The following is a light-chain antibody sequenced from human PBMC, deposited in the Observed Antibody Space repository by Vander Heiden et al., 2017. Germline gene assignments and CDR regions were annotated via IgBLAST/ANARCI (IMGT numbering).Light chain of an antibody. Sequence: QSVLTQPPSASGTPGQRVTISCYGSSSNIGSNTADWYQQLPGTAPKLLMYDNEQRPSGVPDRFSGSKSGTSASLSISGLQSEDEADYYCAAWEDSLNGPVFGGGTKLTVL. CDR2: DNE. V-gene: IGLV1-44*01. J-gene: IGLJ2*01. CDR3: AAWEDSLNGPV. CDR1: SSNIGSNT.